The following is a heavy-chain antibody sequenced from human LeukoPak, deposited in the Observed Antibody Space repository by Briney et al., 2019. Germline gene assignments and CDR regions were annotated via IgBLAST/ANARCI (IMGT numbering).Heavy chain of an antibody. CDR3: ARTAARRFDY. V-gene: IGHV1-46*01. CDR2: INPTGGST. Sequence: ASVKVSCKASGYTFPSYFMHWVRQAPGQGLEWMGIINPTGGSTTYAQKFQGGVTMTRDTSTSTVYMEPSSLRSDDTAVYYCARTAARRFDYWGQGTLVTVSS. J-gene: IGHJ4*02. CDR1: GYTFPSYF. D-gene: IGHD6-6*01.